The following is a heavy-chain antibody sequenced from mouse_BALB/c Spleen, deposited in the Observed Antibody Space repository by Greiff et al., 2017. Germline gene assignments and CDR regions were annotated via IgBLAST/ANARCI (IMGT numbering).Heavy chain of an antibody. Sequence: EVMLVESGAELVKPGASVKLSCTASGFNIKDTYMHWVKQRPEQGLEWIGRIDPANGNTKYDPKFQGKATITADTSSNTAYLQLSSLTSEDTAVYYCARFDGVDYWGQGTTLTVSS. CDR1: GFNIKDTY. CDR3: ARFDGVDY. V-gene: IGHV14-3*02. J-gene: IGHJ2*01. CDR2: IDPANGNT.